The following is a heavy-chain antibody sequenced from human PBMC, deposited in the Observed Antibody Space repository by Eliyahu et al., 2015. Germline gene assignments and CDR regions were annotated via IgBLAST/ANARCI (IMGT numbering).Heavy chain of an antibody. CDR3: ARDRGELPMLPGY. CDR1: GFXFXSXG. J-gene: IGHJ4*02. V-gene: IGHV3-33*01. D-gene: IGHD1-26*01. CDR2: IWYDGSNK. Sequence: QVQLVESGGGVVQPGRSLRLSCXASGFXFXSXGMHWVRQAPGKGLEWVAVIWYDGSNKYYADSVKGRFTISRDNSKNTLYLQMNSLRAEDTAVYYCARDRGELPMLPGYWGQGTLVTVSS.